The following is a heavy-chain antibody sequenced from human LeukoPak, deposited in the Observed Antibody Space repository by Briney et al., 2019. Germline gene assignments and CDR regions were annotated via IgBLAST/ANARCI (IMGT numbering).Heavy chain of an antibody. Sequence: GGSLRFSCAASGFTFSNFYMSWVRQAPGRGLEWVANIKPDGSAKECVDSVKGRFTISRDNARNSLYLQMDSLRAEDTAVYYCARGVPPGVINWSLDFWGQGALVTVSS. CDR2: IKPDGSAK. CDR1: GFTFSNFY. J-gene: IGHJ4*02. D-gene: IGHD2-2*02. CDR3: ARGVPPGVINWSLDF. V-gene: IGHV3-7*01.